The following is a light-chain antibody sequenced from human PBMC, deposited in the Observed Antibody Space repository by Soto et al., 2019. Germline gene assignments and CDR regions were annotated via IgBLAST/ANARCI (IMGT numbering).Light chain of an antibody. CDR1: QSISRW. Sequence: DIPMTQSPSTLSSSLGDRVTITWRASQSISRWFAWCQQKPGKAPKLLIYKASSLESGVPSRFSASGSGTEFTLTISRLQIDDFATYYCQQYNSYSRTFGGGTKVDI. CDR3: QQYNSYSRT. CDR2: KAS. V-gene: IGKV1-5*03. J-gene: IGKJ4*01.